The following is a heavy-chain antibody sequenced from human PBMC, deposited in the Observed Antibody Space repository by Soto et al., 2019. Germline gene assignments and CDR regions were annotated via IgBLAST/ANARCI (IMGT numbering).Heavy chain of an antibody. V-gene: IGHV3-23*01. J-gene: IGHJ4*02. CDR2: ISERGDTT. CDR1: GVTISSNA. CDR3: AKVMRSTSSTANFDY. Sequence: GGPLRLPCAASGVTISSNARYWVRQAPGKGLEWVSAISERGDTTHYADSVRGRFTISRDNSKNTLSLQMTSLRAEDTAVYYCAKVMRSTSSTANFDYWGRGTPVTVSS. D-gene: IGHD3-16*01.